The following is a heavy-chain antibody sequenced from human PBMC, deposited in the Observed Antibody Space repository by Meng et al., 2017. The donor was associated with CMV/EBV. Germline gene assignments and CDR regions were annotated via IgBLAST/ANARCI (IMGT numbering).Heavy chain of an antibody. CDR1: GFTFSSYW. Sequence: GESLKISCAASGFTFSSYWMHWVRQAPGKGLVWVSRINSDGSSTSYADSVKGRFTISRDNAKNTLYLQMNSLRAEDTAVYYCARGDPLLYSGNFEWGQGTLVTVSS. V-gene: IGHV3-74*01. CDR2: INSDGSST. CDR3: ARGDPLLYSGNFE. J-gene: IGHJ4*02. D-gene: IGHD3-22*01.